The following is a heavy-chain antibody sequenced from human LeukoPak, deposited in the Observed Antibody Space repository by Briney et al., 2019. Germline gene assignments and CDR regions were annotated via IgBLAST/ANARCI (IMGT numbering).Heavy chain of an antibody. CDR1: GYTFTSYG. CDR2: ISAYNGYT. D-gene: IGHD6-19*01. J-gene: IGHJ6*02. V-gene: IGHV1-18*01. Sequence: ASVKVSCKASGYTFTSYGISWVRQAPGQGLEWMGWISAYNGYTNYAQKLQGRVTMTTDTSTSTAYMELRSLRSDDTAVYYCARDQGGRQQWLVHYYYGMDVWGQGTTVTVSS. CDR3: ARDQGGRQQWLVHYYYGMDV.